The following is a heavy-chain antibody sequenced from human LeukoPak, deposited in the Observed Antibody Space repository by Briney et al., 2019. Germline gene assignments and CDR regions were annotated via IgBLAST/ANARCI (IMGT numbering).Heavy chain of an antibody. D-gene: IGHD5-12*01. CDR3: ARDLRGYSYYYGMDV. CDR1: GGTFISYA. CDR2: INPGGGST. Sequence: ASVKVSCKASGGTFISYAISWVRQAPGQGLEWMGIINPGGGSTSYAQKFQGRVTMTRDTSTSTVYMELSSLRSEDTAVYYCARDLRGYSYYYGMDVWGQGTTVTVSS. V-gene: IGHV1-46*01. J-gene: IGHJ6*02.